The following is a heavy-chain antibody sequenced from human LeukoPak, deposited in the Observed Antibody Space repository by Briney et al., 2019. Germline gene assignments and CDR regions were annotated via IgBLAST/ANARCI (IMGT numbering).Heavy chain of an antibody. Sequence: GGSLRLFCGACGFPLSIYWMLWLRQAPGKGLDWVANIRKDGGAKFYAASVKGRFIISRDNAKNSLYLQMNNLRDEDTAVYYCASSHDSSGNDWGQGTLVTV. V-gene: IGHV3-7*01. CDR3: ASSHDSSGND. CDR1: GFPLSIYW. CDR2: IRKDGGAK. D-gene: IGHD3-22*01. J-gene: IGHJ4*02.